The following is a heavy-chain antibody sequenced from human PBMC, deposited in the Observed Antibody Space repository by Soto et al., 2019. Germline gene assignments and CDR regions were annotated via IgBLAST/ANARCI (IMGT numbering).Heavy chain of an antibody. V-gene: IGHV3-30*18. CDR3: SKAIKNYDGLGRDDH. Sequence: QVQVVESGGGVVQPGRSLRLSCAASGFTFSDYGIHWVRQAPGEGLEWVAAISYDGSNKYYADSVKGRFTISRDNSKITVYLQMKGLRGEETAVYYCSKAIKNYDGLGRDDHWGQGTLVTVSS. J-gene: IGHJ4*02. D-gene: IGHD3-10*01. CDR2: ISYDGSNK. CDR1: GFTFSDYG.